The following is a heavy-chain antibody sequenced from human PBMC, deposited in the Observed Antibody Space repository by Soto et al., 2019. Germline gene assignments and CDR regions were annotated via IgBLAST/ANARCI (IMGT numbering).Heavy chain of an antibody. Sequence: SETLSLTCAVYGGSFSGYYWSWIRQPPGKGLEWIGEINHSGSTNYNPSLKSRVTISVDTSKNQFSLKLSSVTAADTAVYYCAARNYDSSGYFDYWGQGTLVTVSS. CDR1: GGSFSGYY. D-gene: IGHD3-22*01. CDR3: AARNYDSSGYFDY. CDR2: INHSGST. J-gene: IGHJ4*02. V-gene: IGHV4-34*01.